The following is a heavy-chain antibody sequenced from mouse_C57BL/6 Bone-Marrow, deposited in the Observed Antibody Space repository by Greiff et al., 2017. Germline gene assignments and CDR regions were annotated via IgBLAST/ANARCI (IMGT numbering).Heavy chain of an antibody. CDR2: IDPSDSYT. CDR1: GYTFTSYW. CDR3: ARSRLGDY. V-gene: IGHV1-69*01. J-gene: IGHJ2*01. Sequence: QVQLQQPGAELVMPGASVKLSCKASGYTFTSYWMHWVKQRPGQGLEWIGEIDPSDSYTNYNQKFKGKSTLTVDKSSSTAYMQLSILTSEDSAVYYCARSRLGDYWGQGTTLTVSS.